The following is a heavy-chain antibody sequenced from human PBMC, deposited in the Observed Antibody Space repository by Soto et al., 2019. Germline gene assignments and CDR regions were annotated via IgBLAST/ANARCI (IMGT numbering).Heavy chain of an antibody. CDR2: FYPGDSTS. J-gene: IGHJ3*02. V-gene: IGHV5-51*01. CDR1: GYIFISYW. CDR3: ARIIGYCRNNDCSWTFDI. Sequence: GESLKISCKTSGYIFISYWVAWGLQKPGKGLEWMGTFYPGDSTSTYSPSFQGQVTISVDKSISTAYLHLSSLKASDTAMYYCARIIGYCRNNDCSWTFDIWGQGTTVTVSS. D-gene: IGHD2-2*03.